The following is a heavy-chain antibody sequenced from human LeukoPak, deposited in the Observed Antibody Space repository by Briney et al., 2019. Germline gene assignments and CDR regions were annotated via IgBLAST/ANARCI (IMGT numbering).Heavy chain of an antibody. D-gene: IGHD1-26*01. CDR3: AKDVGAAANYYDH. CDR2: ISVSGGSI. Sequence: GGSLRLSCAASGFTFTTYAMTWVRQAPGKGLEWVSLISVSGGSIYYADSVKGRFTISRDNSKNTLSLQMNSLRAEDTAVYYCAKDVGAAANYYDHWGQGTLVTVSS. CDR1: GFTFTTYA. J-gene: IGHJ4*02. V-gene: IGHV3-23*01.